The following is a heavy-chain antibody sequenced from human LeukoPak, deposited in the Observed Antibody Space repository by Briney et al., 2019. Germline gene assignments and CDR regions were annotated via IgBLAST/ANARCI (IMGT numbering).Heavy chain of an antibody. D-gene: IGHD3-9*01. CDR3: ARWATKYYDILTGYSDY. J-gene: IGHJ4*02. CDR1: GYTFTSYD. V-gene: IGHV1-8*01. Sequence: ASVKVSCKASGYTFTSYDINWVRQATGQGLEWMGWMNPNSGNTGYAQKFQGRVTMTRNTSISTAYMELSSLRSDDTAVYYCARWATKYYDILTGYSDYWGQGTLVTVSS. CDR2: MNPNSGNT.